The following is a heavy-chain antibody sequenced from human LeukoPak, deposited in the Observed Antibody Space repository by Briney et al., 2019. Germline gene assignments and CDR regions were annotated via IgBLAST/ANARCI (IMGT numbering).Heavy chain of an antibody. CDR1: GGSISSYY. CDR2: IYYSGST. Sequence: SETLSLTCTVSGGSISSYYWSWIRQPPGKGLEWIGYIYYSGSTNYNPSLKSRVTISVDTSKNQFSLKLSSVTAADTAVYYCARVRGWELPSNWFDPWGQGTLVTVSS. V-gene: IGHV4-59*01. D-gene: IGHD1-26*01. CDR3: ARVRGWELPSNWFDP. J-gene: IGHJ5*02.